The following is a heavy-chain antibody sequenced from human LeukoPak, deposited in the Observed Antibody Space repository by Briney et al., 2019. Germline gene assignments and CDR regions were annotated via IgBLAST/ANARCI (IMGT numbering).Heavy chain of an antibody. Sequence: PSETMSLTCTVSGGSISSGDYYWSWLRQPPGKGVEWIAYIYYSGSTYYNPSGKSRVTITVDRSKNKLCLKLRSVTAADTDVFHCARGCTTVSTLNWFDPWGQGTLVTVSS. V-gene: IGHV4-30-4*08. CDR1: GGSISSGDYY. CDR3: ARGCTTVSTLNWFDP. CDR2: IYYSGST. D-gene: IGHD4-17*01. J-gene: IGHJ5*02.